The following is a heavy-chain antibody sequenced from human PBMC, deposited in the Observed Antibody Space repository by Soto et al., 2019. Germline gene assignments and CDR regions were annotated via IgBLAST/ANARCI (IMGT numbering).Heavy chain of an antibody. D-gene: IGHD2-15*01. CDR1: GGTFSSYT. CDR2: IIPILGIA. V-gene: IGHV1-69*02. CDR3: ARAGYCSGGSCYYYGMDV. J-gene: IGHJ6*02. Sequence: QVQLVQSGAEVKKPGSSVKVSCKASGGTFSSYTISCVRQASGQGLEWMGRIIPILGIANYAQQFQGSVTITGDKSTSTAYMELSSLRSQDTAVCYCARAGYCSGGSCYYYGMDVWGQGTTVTVSS.